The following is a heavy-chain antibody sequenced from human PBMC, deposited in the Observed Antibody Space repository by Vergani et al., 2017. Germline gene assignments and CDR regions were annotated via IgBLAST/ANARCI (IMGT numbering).Heavy chain of an antibody. V-gene: IGHV3-30*18. Sequence: QVQLVESGGGVVQPGRSLRLSCAASGFTFSSYGMHWVRQAPGKGLEWVAVISYDGSNKYYADSVKGRFTISRDNSKNTLYLQMNSLRAEDTAVYYCAKDPNLYSGYYFDYWGQGTLVTVSS. CDR3: AKDPNLYSGYYFDY. CDR2: ISYDGSNK. D-gene: IGHD3-22*01. J-gene: IGHJ4*02. CDR1: GFTFSSYG.